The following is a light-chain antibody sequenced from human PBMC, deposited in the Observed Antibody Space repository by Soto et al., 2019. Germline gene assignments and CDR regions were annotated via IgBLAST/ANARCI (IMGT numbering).Light chain of an antibody. CDR2: DTS. V-gene: IGKV3-11*01. CDR1: QRISEY. Sequence: EFVLTQSPATLSLSPGERATLSCMASQRISEYLAWYQQKAGQAPRLLIYDTSIRATGVAARFSGSGSGTEFTLTINILEPEDFAVYYGQQRSSPTCTFGQGTKVEIK. J-gene: IGKJ1*01. CDR3: QQRSSPTCT.